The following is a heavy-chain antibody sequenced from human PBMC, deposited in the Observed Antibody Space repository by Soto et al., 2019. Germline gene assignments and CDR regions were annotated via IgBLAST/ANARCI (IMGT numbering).Heavy chain of an antibody. J-gene: IGHJ6*03. CDR2: IKQDGSEK. D-gene: IGHD1-1*01. Sequence: GGSLRLSCAASGFTFSSYWMSWVRQAPGKGLEWVANIKQDGSEKYYVDSVKGRFTISRDNAKNSLYLQMNSLRAEDTAVYYCARENAGINYYYYYYMDVWGKGTTVTVSS. CDR1: GFTFSSYW. V-gene: IGHV3-7*01. CDR3: ARENAGINYYYYYYMDV.